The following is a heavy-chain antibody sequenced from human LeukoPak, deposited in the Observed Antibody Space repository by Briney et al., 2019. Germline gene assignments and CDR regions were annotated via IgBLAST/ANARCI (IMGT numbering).Heavy chain of an antibody. CDR2: INPNSGGT. CDR3: ARSTTPNENEYFEH. D-gene: IGHD2/OR15-2a*01. V-gene: IGHV1-2*02. Sequence: ASVKVSCKASGYTFTGYYMHWVRQAPGQGLEWMGWINPNSGGTNYAQKFQGRVTMTRDTSISTAYMEVSRLRSDDTAVYYCARSTTPNENEYFEHWGQGTLVTVSS. J-gene: IGHJ1*01. CDR1: GYTFTGYY.